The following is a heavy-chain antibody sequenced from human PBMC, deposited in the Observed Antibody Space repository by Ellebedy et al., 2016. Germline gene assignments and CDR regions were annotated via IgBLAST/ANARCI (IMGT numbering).Heavy chain of an antibody. Sequence: SETLSLXXTVSGGSISSSSYYWGWIRQPPGKGLEWIGSIYYGGNTYYTPSLKSRVTISVDTSKNQFSLKLSSVTAADTAVYYCARQRIDILTGRGFDYWGQGTLVTVSS. D-gene: IGHD3-9*01. J-gene: IGHJ4*02. CDR1: GGSISSSSYY. CDR3: ARQRIDILTGRGFDY. V-gene: IGHV4-39*01. CDR2: IYYGGNT.